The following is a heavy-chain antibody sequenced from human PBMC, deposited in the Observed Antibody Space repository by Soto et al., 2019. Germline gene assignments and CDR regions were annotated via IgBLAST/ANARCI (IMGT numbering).Heavy chain of an antibody. CDR3: ARDHNWKYDAFDI. CDR2: IGGSGVST. Sequence: SGGSLRLSCAASGFTFSSYAMNWVRQAPGKGLEWVSTIGGSGVSTYFADSVKGRFTISRDNSKNTLYLQMNSLTAEDTAVYYCARDHNWKYDAFDIWGQGTMVTVSS. CDR1: GFTFSSYA. D-gene: IGHD1-7*01. J-gene: IGHJ3*02. V-gene: IGHV3-23*01.